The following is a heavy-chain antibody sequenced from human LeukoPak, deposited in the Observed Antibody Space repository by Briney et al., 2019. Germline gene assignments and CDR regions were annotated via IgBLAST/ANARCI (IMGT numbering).Heavy chain of an antibody. CDR2: IYYSGST. J-gene: IGHJ4*02. CDR3: ARDYYDSSGYYLGFDY. D-gene: IGHD3-22*01. CDR1: GGSISSYY. Sequence: SETLSLTCTVSGGSISSYYWSWIRQPPGKGLEWIGYIYYSGSTNYNPSLKSRVTISVDTSKNQFSLKLSSVTAADTAVYYCARDYYDSSGYYLGFDYWGQGTLVTVSS. V-gene: IGHV4-59*01.